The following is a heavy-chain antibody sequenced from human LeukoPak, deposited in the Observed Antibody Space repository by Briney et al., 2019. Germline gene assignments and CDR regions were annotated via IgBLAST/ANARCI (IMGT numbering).Heavy chain of an antibody. V-gene: IGHV1-18*01. CDR2: ISAYNGNT. CDR3: ARDPYYDSSGYYDY. D-gene: IGHD3-22*01. J-gene: IGHJ4*02. CDR1: GYTFTSYG. Sequence: ASVKVSCKASGYTFTSYGISWVRQAPGQGLEWMGWISAYNGNTNYAQKLQGRVTMTADTSTSTAYMELRSLRSDDTAVYYCARDPYYDSSGYYDYWGQGTLVTVSS.